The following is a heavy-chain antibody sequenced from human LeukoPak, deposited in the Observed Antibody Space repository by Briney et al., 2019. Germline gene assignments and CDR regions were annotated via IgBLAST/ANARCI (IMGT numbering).Heavy chain of an antibody. Sequence: PSETLSLTCTVSGDSISRYYWSWIRQPPGKGLEWIGYIHYSGSTNNNPSLKSRLTISIDTSKNQFSLKLSSVTAADTAVYYCARNYASGNYFDFYYYNMDVWGQGTTVTVSS. CDR2: IHYSGST. D-gene: IGHD3-10*01. CDR3: ARNYASGNYFDFYYYNMDV. J-gene: IGHJ6*02. V-gene: IGHV4-59*01. CDR1: GDSISRYY.